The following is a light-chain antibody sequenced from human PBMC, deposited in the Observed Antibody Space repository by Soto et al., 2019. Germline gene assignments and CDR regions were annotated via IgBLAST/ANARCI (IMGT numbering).Light chain of an antibody. Sequence: QSVLTQPPSISAAPGQRVTISCTGTSSNLGAGYDAHWVPFRPGNAPKRLMFADTIRRPGVPDRFSGSKSGTSASLAITGLQTEDEAEYISQSFDRGLDGYVFRSGTTVTVL. CDR2: ADT. J-gene: IGLJ1*01. CDR3: QSFDRGLDGYV. V-gene: IGLV1-40*01. CDR1: SSNLGAGYD.